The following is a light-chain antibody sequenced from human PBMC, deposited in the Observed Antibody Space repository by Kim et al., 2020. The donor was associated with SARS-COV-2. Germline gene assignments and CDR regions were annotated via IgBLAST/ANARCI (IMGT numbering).Light chain of an antibody. CDR1: QSVSSIY. CDR2: GAS. Sequence: EIVLTQSPGTLSLSPVDRATLSCRASQSVSSIYLAWYQQKPGQPPRLLINGASIRATGIPDRFSGSGSETDFTLTISRLEPEDFAVYYCQQSGSSHTFGQGTKLEI. CDR3: QQSGSSHT. J-gene: IGKJ2*01. V-gene: IGKV3-20*01.